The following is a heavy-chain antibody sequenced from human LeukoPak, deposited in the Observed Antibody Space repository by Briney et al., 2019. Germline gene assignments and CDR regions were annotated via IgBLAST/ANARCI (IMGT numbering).Heavy chain of an antibody. CDR3: ARDSGDGYPYYFDY. D-gene: IGHD2-21*02. Sequence: PSETLSLTCTVSGGSTSSYYWSWIRQPPGKGLEWIGYIYYSGSTNYNPSLKSRVTISVDTSKNQFSLKLSSVTAADTAVYYCARDSGDGYPYYFDYWGQGTLVTVSS. J-gene: IGHJ4*02. CDR2: IYYSGST. CDR1: GGSTSSYY. V-gene: IGHV4-59*01.